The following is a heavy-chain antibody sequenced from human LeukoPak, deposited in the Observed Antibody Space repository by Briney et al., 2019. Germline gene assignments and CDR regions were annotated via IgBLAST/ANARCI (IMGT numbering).Heavy chain of an antibody. CDR3: ASFSGTYPNWFDP. J-gene: IGHJ5*02. V-gene: IGHV1-18*01. D-gene: IGHD1-26*01. Sequence: GASVRASCKASGYTFTSYSISWVRQAPGQGLEWMGWISAYNGNTNYAQKLQGRLTMTTDTSTSTAYMELRSLRSDDTAVYYCASFSGTYPNWFDPWGQGTLVTVSS. CDR2: ISAYNGNT. CDR1: GYTFTSYS.